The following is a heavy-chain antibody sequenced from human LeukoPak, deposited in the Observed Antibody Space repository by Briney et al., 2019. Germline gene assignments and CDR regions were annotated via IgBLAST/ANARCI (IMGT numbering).Heavy chain of an antibody. V-gene: IGHV4-34*01. CDR1: GGSFSGYY. D-gene: IGHD3-22*01. CDR3: ARGGMYYYDSSGRPDFDY. CDR2: INHSGST. Sequence: SETLSLTCAVYGGSFSGYYWSWIRQPPGKGLECIGAINHSGSTNYNPSLKSRVTISVDTSNNQSSLKLSSVTAADTAVYYCARGGMYYYDSSGRPDFDYWGQGALVTVSS. J-gene: IGHJ4*02.